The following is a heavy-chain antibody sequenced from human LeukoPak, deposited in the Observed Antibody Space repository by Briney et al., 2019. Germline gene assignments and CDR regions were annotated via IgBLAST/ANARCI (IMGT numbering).Heavy chain of an antibody. J-gene: IGHJ4*02. Sequence: GGSLRLSCAASGFTFRSNWMSWVRQAPGKGLEWVANINPDGSQKYYVDSVRGRFTISRDNAKNSLYLQMHSLRAEDTAIYYCAKTSRANSGYDSPFDYWGQGTLVTVSS. D-gene: IGHD5-12*01. CDR3: AKTSRANSGYDSPFDY. CDR1: GFTFRSNW. V-gene: IGHV3-7*05. CDR2: INPDGSQK.